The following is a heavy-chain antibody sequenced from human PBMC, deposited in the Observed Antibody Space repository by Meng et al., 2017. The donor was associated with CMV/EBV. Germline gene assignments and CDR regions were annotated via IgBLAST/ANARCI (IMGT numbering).Heavy chain of an antibody. D-gene: IGHD6-19*01. CDR1: GFTFSSYE. CDR2: ISSSGSTI. V-gene: IGHV3-48*03. CDR3: ASRQWLEDHDY. Sequence: GGSLRLSCAASGFTFSSYEMNWVRQAPGKGLEWVSYISSSGSTIYYADSVKGRFTISRDNAKNSLYLQMNSLRAEDTAVYYCASRQWLEDHDYWGQGTLVTVSS. J-gene: IGHJ4*02.